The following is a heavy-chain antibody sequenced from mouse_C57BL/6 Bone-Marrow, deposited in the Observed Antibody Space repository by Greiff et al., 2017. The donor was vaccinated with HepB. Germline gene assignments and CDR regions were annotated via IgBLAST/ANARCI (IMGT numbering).Heavy chain of an antibody. CDR1: GYTFTDYY. Sequence: VQLQQSGPELVKPGASVKISCKASGYTFTDYYMNWVKQSHGKSLEWIGDINPNNGGTSYNQKFKGKATLTVNKSSSTAYMELRSLTSEDSAVYYCARDSNYDWGQGTLVTVSA. CDR3: ARDSNYD. J-gene: IGHJ3*01. CDR2: INPNNGGT. V-gene: IGHV1-26*01. D-gene: IGHD2-5*01.